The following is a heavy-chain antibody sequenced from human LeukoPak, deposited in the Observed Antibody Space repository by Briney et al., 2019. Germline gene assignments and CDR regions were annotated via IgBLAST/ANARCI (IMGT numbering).Heavy chain of an antibody. Sequence: PGGSLRLSCAPSGFTFSSYGMHWVRQAPGKGLEWVAFIRYDGSNKYYADSVKGRFTISRDNSKNTLYLQMNSLRADDTAVYYCAKDLGGLWYFDYWGQGTLVTVSS. D-gene: IGHD3-16*01. CDR2: IRYDGSNK. CDR1: GFTFSSYG. J-gene: IGHJ4*02. V-gene: IGHV3-30*02. CDR3: AKDLGGLWYFDY.